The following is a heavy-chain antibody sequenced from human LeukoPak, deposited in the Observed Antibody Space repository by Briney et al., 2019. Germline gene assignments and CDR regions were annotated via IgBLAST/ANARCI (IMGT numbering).Heavy chain of an antibody. Sequence: ASVKVSCKASGYTFTSYGISWVRQAPGQGLERMGWISAYNGNTNYAQKLQGRVTMTTDTSTSTAYMELRSLRSDDTAVYYCARGLKDIVIMVYVGDAFDIWGQGTMVTVSS. V-gene: IGHV1-18*01. CDR3: ARGLKDIVIMVYVGDAFDI. J-gene: IGHJ3*02. D-gene: IGHD2-8*01. CDR2: ISAYNGNT. CDR1: GYTFTSYG.